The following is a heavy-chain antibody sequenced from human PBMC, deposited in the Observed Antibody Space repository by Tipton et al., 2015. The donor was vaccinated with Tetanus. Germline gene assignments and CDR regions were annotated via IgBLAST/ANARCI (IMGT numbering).Heavy chain of an antibody. J-gene: IGHJ6*02. CDR2: INYDGST. Sequence: LRLSCAVYGGTLNNYFWTWIRQPPGKGLEWIGEINYDGSTNYSPSLKSRVTLSLDTTKKQVSLKLSSVTAADTAVYYCARGDYYGSGTYDVWGQGTTVTVPS. CDR3: ARGDYYGSGTYDV. V-gene: IGHV4-34*01. CDR1: GGTLNNYF. D-gene: IGHD3-10*01.